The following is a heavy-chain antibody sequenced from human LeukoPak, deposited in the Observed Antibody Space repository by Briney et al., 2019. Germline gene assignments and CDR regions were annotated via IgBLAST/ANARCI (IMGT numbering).Heavy chain of an antibody. D-gene: IGHD6-13*01. Sequence: GGSLRLSCAASGFTFSSYTMNWVRQAPGKGLEWVSAISGSGGSTYYADSVKGRFTISRDNSKNTLYLQMNSLRAKDTAVYYCAKDIVAAAGIDYWGQGTLVTVSS. CDR2: ISGSGGST. CDR1: GFTFSSYT. J-gene: IGHJ4*02. V-gene: IGHV3-23*01. CDR3: AKDIVAAAGIDY.